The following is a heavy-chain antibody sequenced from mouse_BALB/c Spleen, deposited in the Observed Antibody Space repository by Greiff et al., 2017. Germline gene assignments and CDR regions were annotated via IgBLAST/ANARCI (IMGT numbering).Heavy chain of an antibody. J-gene: IGHJ3*01. Sequence: VQLQQSGAELVKPGASVKLSCTASGFNIKNNYMHWVKQRPEQCLEWIGRIDPANGNTNYDPTFKGKATITADTSSNTAYLQLSSLTSEDTAVYYCASGGFGDGYLAGFAYWGQGTLVTVSA. V-gene: IGHV14-3*02. CDR2: IDPANGNT. CDR3: ASGGFGDGYLAGFAY. CDR1: GFNIKNNY. D-gene: IGHD2-3*01.